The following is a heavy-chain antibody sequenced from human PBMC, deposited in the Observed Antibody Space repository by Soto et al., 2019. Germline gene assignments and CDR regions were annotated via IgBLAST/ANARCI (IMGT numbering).Heavy chain of an antibody. CDR1: GYTFTGYD. J-gene: IGHJ4*02. CDR3: AGEKVGTTGIDF. Sequence: QAQLVQSGAEVKKPGASVKVSCKASGYTFTGYDINWVRQATGQGLEWMGWMNPNSGNTGYAQNFQGRVTMTRDNSITTAYLVLTILSNDDSAVYYRAGEKVGTTGIDFWGQGTLVTVSS. V-gene: IGHV1-8*01. D-gene: IGHD1-26*01. CDR2: MNPNSGNT.